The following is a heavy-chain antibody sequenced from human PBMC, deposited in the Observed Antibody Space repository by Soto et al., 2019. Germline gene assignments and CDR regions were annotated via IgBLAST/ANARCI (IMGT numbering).Heavy chain of an antibody. V-gene: IGHV3-9*01. Sequence: GGSLRLSCVASGFTFDDYAIHWVRQTPGKGLEWVSGLTWNGEVLGYADSVKGRFTISRDNAKDSLYLEMNSLRPEDTALYYCVKDSESSGYLTHLDYWGQGTLVTVSS. CDR1: GFTFDDYA. J-gene: IGHJ4*02. CDR3: VKDSESSGYLTHLDY. CDR2: LTWNGEVL. D-gene: IGHD3-22*01.